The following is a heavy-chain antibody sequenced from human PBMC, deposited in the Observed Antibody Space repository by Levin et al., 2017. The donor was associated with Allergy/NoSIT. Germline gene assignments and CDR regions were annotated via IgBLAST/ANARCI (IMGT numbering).Heavy chain of an antibody. CDR1: GFTFSNAW. D-gene: IGHD6-13*01. V-gene: IGHV3-15*01. J-gene: IGHJ4*02. CDR2: IKSKTDGGTT. CDR3: TTDPPTDYSSSWYPTYYFDY. Sequence: GGSLRLSCAASGFTFSNAWMSWVRQAPGKGLEWVGRIKSKTDGGTTDYAAPVKGRFTISRDDSKNTLYLQMNSLKTEDTAVYYCTTDPPTDYSSSWYPTYYFDYWGQGTLVTVSS.